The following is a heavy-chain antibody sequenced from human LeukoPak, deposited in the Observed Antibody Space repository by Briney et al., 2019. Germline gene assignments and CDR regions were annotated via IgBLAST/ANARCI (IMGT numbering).Heavy chain of an antibody. V-gene: IGHV1-46*01. Sequence: GASVKVSCKASGYTFINNWMHWVRQAPGQGLEWVGLINPTGTTTLYAQKFQGRVTLTRDMSTSTDYMELRSLKSEDTAVYYCAREGRYYYYHMDVWGKGTTVTVSS. J-gene: IGHJ6*03. CDR2: INPTGTTT. CDR3: AREGRYYYYHMDV. CDR1: GYTFINNW.